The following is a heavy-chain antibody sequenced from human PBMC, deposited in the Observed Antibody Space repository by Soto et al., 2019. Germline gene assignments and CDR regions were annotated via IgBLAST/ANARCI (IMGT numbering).Heavy chain of an antibody. D-gene: IGHD3-16*01. V-gene: IGHV1-18*01. CDR1: GYTFTNFG. CDR2: ISAYNGNK. Sequence: QVQLVQSGAEGKKPGASVKVSCKTSGYTFTNFGLSWVRQAPGQGLEWMGWISAYNGNKNYAQNFQGRVTMTTDTPTSTAYMELRSLRSDDTAVYYCARGGTPIDSWGQGTLVTVSS. J-gene: IGHJ4*02. CDR3: ARGGTPIDS.